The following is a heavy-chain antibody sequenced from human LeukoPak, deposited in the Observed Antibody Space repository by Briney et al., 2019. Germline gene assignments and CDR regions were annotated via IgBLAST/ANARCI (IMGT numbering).Heavy chain of an antibody. Sequence: GGSLRLSCAASGFAFSSYSMNWVRQAPGKGLEWVSSISGSGSYIYYADSLKGRFTISRDNAKNSLYLQMNSLRAEDTAVYYCARDGGYDRPGIDYWGQGTLVTVSS. CDR2: ISGSGSYI. CDR1: GFAFSSYS. V-gene: IGHV3-21*04. D-gene: IGHD5-12*01. J-gene: IGHJ4*02. CDR3: ARDGGYDRPGIDY.